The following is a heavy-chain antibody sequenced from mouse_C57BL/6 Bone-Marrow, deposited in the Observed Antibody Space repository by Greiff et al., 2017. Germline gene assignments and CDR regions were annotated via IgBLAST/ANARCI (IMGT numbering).Heavy chain of an antibody. CDR2: IYPRDGST. Sequence: VQLQQSDAELVKPGASVKISCKVSGYTFTDHTIHWMKQRPEQGLEWIGYIYPRDGSTKYNAKLKGKATLTADKSSSTAYMQLNSMTAEDSAVNFCAKGYYGSSPWFAYWGQGTLVTVSA. CDR1: GYTFTDHT. J-gene: IGHJ3*01. V-gene: IGHV1-78*01. CDR3: AKGYYGSSPWFAY. D-gene: IGHD1-1*01.